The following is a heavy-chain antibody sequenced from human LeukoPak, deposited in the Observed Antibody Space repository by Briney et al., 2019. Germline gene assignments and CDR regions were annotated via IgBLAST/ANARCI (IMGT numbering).Heavy chain of an antibody. D-gene: IGHD2/OR15-2a*01. CDR3: NRSEYFDY. CDR1: GLTFSSYS. J-gene: IGHJ4*02. Sequence: PRGSLRLSCAASGLTFSSYSMNWVRRAPGKGLVWVSRIKSDGSSTSYADSVKGRFTISRDNAQNNPVLQKGSLRAEDTAVYLRNRSEYFDYWGQGTLVTVSS. V-gene: IGHV3-74*01. CDR2: IKSDGSST.